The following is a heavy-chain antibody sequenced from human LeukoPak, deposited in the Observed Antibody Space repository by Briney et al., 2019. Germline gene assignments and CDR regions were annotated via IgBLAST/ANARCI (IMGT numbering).Heavy chain of an antibody. CDR2: IYSGTT. J-gene: IGHJ4*02. CDR3: ARRAGAYSHPYDY. Sequence: GGSLRLSCTVSGFTVSSNSMSWVRQAPGKGLEWVSFIYSGTTHYSDSVKGRFTISRDDSKNTLYLQMNSLRAEDTAVYYCARRAGAYSHPYDYWGQGTLVTVSS. CDR1: GFTVSSNS. D-gene: IGHD4/OR15-4a*01. V-gene: IGHV3-53*01.